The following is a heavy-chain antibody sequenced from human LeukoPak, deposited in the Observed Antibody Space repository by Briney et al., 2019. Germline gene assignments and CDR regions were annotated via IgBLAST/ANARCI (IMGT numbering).Heavy chain of an antibody. V-gene: IGHV4-4*07. D-gene: IGHD2-15*01. CDR3: ARAVVMVAASLNWFDP. CDR1: GGSISSYY. Sequence: SETLSLTCTVSGGSISSYYWSWIRQPAGKGLGWIGRIYTSGSTYYNPSLKSRVTISVDTSKNQFSLKLSSVTAADTAVYYCARAVVMVAASLNWFDPWGQGTLVTVSS. J-gene: IGHJ5*02. CDR2: IYTSGST.